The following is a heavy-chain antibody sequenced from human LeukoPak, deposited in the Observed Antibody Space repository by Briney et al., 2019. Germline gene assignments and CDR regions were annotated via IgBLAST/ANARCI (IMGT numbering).Heavy chain of an antibody. Sequence: ASETLSLTCTVSGGSISSYYWSWLRQPAGKGLEWIGRIFTSGSTNYNPSLKSRVTISVDTSKNQFSRKLSSVTAADTAVYYCARESSWGFKFDYWGQGTLVTVSS. CDR2: IFTSGST. V-gene: IGHV4-4*07. D-gene: IGHD3-16*01. CDR3: ARESSWGFKFDY. CDR1: GGSISSYY. J-gene: IGHJ4*02.